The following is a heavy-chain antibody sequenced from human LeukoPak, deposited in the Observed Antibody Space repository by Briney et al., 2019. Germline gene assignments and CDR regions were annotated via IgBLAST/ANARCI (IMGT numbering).Heavy chain of an antibody. J-gene: IGHJ4*02. D-gene: IGHD1-26*01. CDR3: ARVLYSGSYHFDY. V-gene: IGHV4-59*01. Sequence: SSETLSFTCTVSGGSISSYYWSWIRQPPGKGLEWIGYIYYSGSTNYNPSLKSRVTISVDTSKNQFSLKLSSVTAADTAVYYCARVLYSGSYHFDYWGQGTLVTVSS. CDR2: IYYSGST. CDR1: GGSISSYY.